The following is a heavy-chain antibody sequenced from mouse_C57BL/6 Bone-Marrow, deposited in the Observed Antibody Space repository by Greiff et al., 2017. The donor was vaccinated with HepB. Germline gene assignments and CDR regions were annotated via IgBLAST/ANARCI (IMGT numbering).Heavy chain of an antibody. CDR3: AREIYMDY. CDR1: GFTFSDFY. V-gene: IGHV7-1*01. D-gene: IGHD2-1*01. CDR2: SRNKANDYTT. J-gene: IGHJ4*01. Sequence: EVHLVESGGGLVQSGRSLRLSCATSGFTFSDFYMEWVRQAPGKGLEWIAASRNKANDYTTEYSASVKGRFIVSRDTSQSILYLQMNALRAEDTAIYYCAREIYMDYWGQGTSVTVSS.